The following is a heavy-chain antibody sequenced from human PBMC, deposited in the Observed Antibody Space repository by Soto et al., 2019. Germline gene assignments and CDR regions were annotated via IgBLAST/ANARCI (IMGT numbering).Heavy chain of an antibody. CDR2: INPISGGT. Sequence: QVQLVQSGAEVKKPGASVKVSCKASGYTFNGYYIHWVRQAPGQGLEWMGWINPISGGTNYAQKLQGRVTMTRNTSIATVYMDLSRLKSDDTAVSYCARNYYDSSDRDYLDYWGQGTLVTVSS. CDR3: ARNYYDSSDRDYLDY. J-gene: IGHJ4*02. V-gene: IGHV1-2*02. CDR1: GYTFNGYY. D-gene: IGHD3-22*01.